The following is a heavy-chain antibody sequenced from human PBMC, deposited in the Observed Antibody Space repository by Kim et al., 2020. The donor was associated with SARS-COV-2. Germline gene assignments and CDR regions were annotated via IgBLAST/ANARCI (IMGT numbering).Heavy chain of an antibody. Sequence: YADPGKGRFTISRDNSKNTLYLQMNSLRAEDTAVYYCARRYSSGWPLIDYWGQGTLVTVSS. J-gene: IGHJ4*02. CDR3: ARRYSSGWPLIDY. D-gene: IGHD6-19*01. V-gene: IGHV3-33*01.